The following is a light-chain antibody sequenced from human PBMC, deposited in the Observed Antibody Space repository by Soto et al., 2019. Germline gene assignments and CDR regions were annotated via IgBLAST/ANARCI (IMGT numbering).Light chain of an antibody. J-gene: IGKJ4*01. CDR3: QQYNNWPPQLT. V-gene: IGKV3-15*01. CDR1: QSVSSN. CDR2: GAS. Sequence: EIVMTQSPATLSVSPGERATLSCRASQSVSSNLAWYQQKPGQAPRLLIYGASTRATGIPARFSGSGSGTEFTLTISSLHSEDFAVYYCQQYNNWPPQLTFGGGTKV.